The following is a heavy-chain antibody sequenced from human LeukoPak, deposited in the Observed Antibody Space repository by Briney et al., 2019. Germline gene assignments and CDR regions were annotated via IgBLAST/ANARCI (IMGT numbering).Heavy chain of an antibody. Sequence: SETLSLTCAVYGGSFSGYYWSWIRQPPGKGLEWIGEINHSGSTNYNPSLKSRVTISVDTSKNQFSLKLSSVTAADTAVYYCARHGPGYCSSTSCYGGWFDPWGQGTLVTVSS. CDR2: INHSGST. J-gene: IGHJ5*02. D-gene: IGHD2-2*01. CDR1: GGSFSGYY. CDR3: ARHGPGYCSSTSCYGGWFDP. V-gene: IGHV4-34*01.